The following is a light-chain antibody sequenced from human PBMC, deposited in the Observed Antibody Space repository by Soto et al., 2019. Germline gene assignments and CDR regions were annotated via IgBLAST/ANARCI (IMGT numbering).Light chain of an antibody. CDR3: QQYDTYWK. V-gene: IGKV1-5*03. CDR2: KAS. CDR1: ESISNW. J-gene: IGKJ1*01. Sequence: DIQMTQSPSTLSASVGDRVIITCRASESISNWLAWYQQKPGKAPNLLIYKASSLKSGVPLRFSGSGSGTEFTLTINSLQPDDFATYYCQQYDTYWKFGQGTKV.